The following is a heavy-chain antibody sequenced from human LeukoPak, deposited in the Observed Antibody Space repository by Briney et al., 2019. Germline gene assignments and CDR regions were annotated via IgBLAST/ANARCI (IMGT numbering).Heavy chain of an antibody. CDR2: INPSGGST. J-gene: IGHJ4*02. CDR1: GYTFTSYY. CDR3: ASLSNRYSSSGY. V-gene: IGHV1-46*01. Sequence: ASVKVSCKASGYTFTSYYMHWVRQAPGQGLEWMGIINPSGGSTSYAQKFQDRVTMTRDTSTSTVYMELSSLRSEDTAVYYCASLSNRYSSSGYWGQGTLVTVSS. D-gene: IGHD6-6*01.